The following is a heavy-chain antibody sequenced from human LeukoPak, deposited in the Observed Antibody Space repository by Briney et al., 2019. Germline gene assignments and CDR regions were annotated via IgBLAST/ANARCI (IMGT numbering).Heavy chain of an antibody. J-gene: IGHJ4*02. CDR3: AEAQGDLRLGY. CDR1: GFTFSIFA. V-gene: IGHV3-23*01. D-gene: IGHD2-21*02. Sequence: GGSLRLSCAASGFTFSIFAMSWVRQAPGKGLEWASGISGSGGSTYYADSVKGRFTISRDNSKNTVYLQMNSLRAEDTALYFCAEAQGDLRLGYWGQGSLVTVSS. CDR2: ISGSGGST.